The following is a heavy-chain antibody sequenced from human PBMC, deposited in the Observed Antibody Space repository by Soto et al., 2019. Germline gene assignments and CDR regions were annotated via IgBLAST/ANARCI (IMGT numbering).Heavy chain of an antibody. CDR2: ISGSGGST. CDR1: GFTFSSYA. Sequence: PGGSLRLSCAASGFTFSSYAMSWVRQAPGKGLEWVSAISGSGGSTYYADSVKGRFTISRDNSKNTLYLQMNSLRAEDTAVYYSAKSSRIAAAGNWFDPWGQGTLVTVSS. D-gene: IGHD6-13*01. J-gene: IGHJ5*02. V-gene: IGHV3-23*01. CDR3: AKSSRIAAAGNWFDP.